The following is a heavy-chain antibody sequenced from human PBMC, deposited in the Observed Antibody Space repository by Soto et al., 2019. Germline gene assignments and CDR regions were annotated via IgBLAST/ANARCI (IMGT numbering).Heavy chain of an antibody. CDR2: ITPMFATP. D-gene: IGHD3-3*01. Sequence: SVKVSCKASGVKFINYGISWVRQAPGQGPEWMGGITPMFATPNYAQKFQGRVTITADASTSTAYMELSGLRSDDTAVYYCAGGLELRYMEWLFNYWGPGTQVTVSS. CDR3: AGGLELRYMEWLFNY. CDR1: GVKFINYG. J-gene: IGHJ4*02. V-gene: IGHV1-69*13.